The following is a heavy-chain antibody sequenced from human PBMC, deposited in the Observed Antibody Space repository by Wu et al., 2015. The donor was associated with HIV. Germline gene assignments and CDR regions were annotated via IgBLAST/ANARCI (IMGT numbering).Heavy chain of an antibody. Sequence: QVQLVQSGAEVKKPGASVKVSCKASGYTFIGYYIHWVRQAPGQGLEWMGWINPNIGDTNYAQKFQGRVTMTRDTSISTAYVELSRLRSDDTAVYYCVRDHPDCSSSSCTNWGQGTLVTVSS. J-gene: IGHJ4*02. CDR3: VRDHPDCSSSSCTN. V-gene: IGHV1-2*02. CDR1: GYTFIGYY. D-gene: IGHD2-2*01. CDR2: INPNIGDT.